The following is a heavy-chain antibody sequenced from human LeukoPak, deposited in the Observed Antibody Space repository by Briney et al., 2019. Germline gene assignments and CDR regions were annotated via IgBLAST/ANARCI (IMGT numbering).Heavy chain of an antibody. CDR3: AREGDDSSGYYLDSFDY. Sequence: GGPLRLSCAASGFSFSTYSMSWVRQAPGKGLEWVSSTSSSSSYKYYADSVKGRFTISRDNAKKSLYLQMNSLRVEDTAVYYCAREGDDSSGYYLDSFDYWGQGTLVTVSS. D-gene: IGHD3-22*01. CDR2: TSSSSSYK. J-gene: IGHJ4*02. V-gene: IGHV3-21*01. CDR1: GFSFSTYS.